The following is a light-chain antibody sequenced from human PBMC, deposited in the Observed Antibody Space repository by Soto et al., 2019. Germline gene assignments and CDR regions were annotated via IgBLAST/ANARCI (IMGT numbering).Light chain of an antibody. CDR3: QQYNNWPLT. CDR2: GAS. J-gene: IGKJ5*01. V-gene: IGKV3-15*01. CDR1: QTVSIN. Sequence: EIVMTQSLSSLCVSPGERASLSCRASQTVSINLAWYQQKPGQAPRLLIYGASTRATGIPARFSGSGSGTELTLTISSLQSEDFALYYCQQYNNWPLTFGQGTRLEIK.